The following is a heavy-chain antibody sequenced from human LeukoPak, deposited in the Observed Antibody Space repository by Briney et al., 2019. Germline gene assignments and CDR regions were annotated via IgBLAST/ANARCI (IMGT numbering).Heavy chain of an antibody. Sequence: GGSLRLSCAASGFTFSSYWMHWVRQAPGKGLVWVSRINTDGSSTSYADSVKGRFTISRDNAKNMLYLQMNSLRAEDTAVYYCVTTWGAHYWYFDLWGRGALVTVSS. D-gene: IGHD1-26*01. CDR1: GFTFSSYW. CDR2: INTDGSST. J-gene: IGHJ2*01. CDR3: VTTWGAHYWYFDL. V-gene: IGHV3-74*01.